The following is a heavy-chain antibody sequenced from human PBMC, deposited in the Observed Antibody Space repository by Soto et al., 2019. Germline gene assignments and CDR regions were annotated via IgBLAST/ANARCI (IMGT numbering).Heavy chain of an antibody. J-gene: IGHJ4*02. CDR2: ISGSGNST. D-gene: IGHD1-26*01. Sequence: GGSLRLSCAASGLTFNNYAMSWVRQAPGKGLEWVSFISGSGNSTSYADSVKGRFTLSRDNSKNTMYMQMNNLRAEDTAVYYCATDRASSILGVHPFWGQGSLVTVSS. V-gene: IGHV3-23*01. CDR1: GLTFNNYA. CDR3: ATDRASSILGVHPF.